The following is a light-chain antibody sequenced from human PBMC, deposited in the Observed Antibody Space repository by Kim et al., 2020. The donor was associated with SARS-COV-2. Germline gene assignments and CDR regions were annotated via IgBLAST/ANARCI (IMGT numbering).Light chain of an antibody. CDR2: SNN. Sequence: QSVLTQPPSASGTPGQRVTMSCSGGSSNIGSNTVNWYQHLPGTAPKLLIFSNNQRPSGVPYRFSGSKSGTSASLAISGLQSEDDGDYYCAVWDDSLNGWVFGGGTQLTVL. CDR3: AVWDDSLNGWV. V-gene: IGLV1-44*01. J-gene: IGLJ3*02. CDR1: SSNIGSNT.